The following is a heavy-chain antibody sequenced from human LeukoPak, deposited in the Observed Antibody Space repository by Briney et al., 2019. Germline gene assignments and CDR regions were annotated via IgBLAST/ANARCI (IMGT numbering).Heavy chain of an antibody. CDR2: INPNTGAT. J-gene: IGHJ5*02. Sequence: ASVKVSCKASGYTFTGYYMHWVRQTPGRGLEWMGWINPNTGATKNAQKFQGRVTMTRDTSISTAYMELSRLTSDDTDIYYCARTPYGSGSIGWFDPWGQGTLVTVSS. CDR1: GYTFTGYY. D-gene: IGHD3-10*01. V-gene: IGHV1-2*02. CDR3: ARTPYGSGSIGWFDP.